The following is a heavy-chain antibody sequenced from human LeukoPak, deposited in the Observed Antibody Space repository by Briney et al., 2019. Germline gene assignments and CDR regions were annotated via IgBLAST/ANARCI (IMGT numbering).Heavy chain of an antibody. J-gene: IGHJ4*02. D-gene: IGHD5-18*01. CDR2: INPNSGGT. Sequence: ASVKVSCKASGYTFTGYYMHWVRQAPGQGLEWMGWINPNSGGTNYAQKFQGRVTMTRDTSISTAYMELSRLRSDDTAVYYCARDQYSYGPFDNWGQGTLVTVSS. CDR1: GYTFTGYY. CDR3: ARDQYSYGPFDN. V-gene: IGHV1-2*02.